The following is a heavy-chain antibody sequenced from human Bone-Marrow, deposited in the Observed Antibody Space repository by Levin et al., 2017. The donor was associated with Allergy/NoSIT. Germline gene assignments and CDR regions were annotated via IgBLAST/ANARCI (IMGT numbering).Heavy chain of an antibody. J-gene: IGHJ4*02. Sequence: GESLKISCKASGYTFTNFALNWVRQAPGQRLEWMGWINAGSGNTQYSQNFQGRLTITRDTSATSAYMELSSLRSEDTAVYYCARTVLDITGYHGDYWGQGTLVTVSS. CDR2: INAGSGNT. V-gene: IGHV1-3*01. CDR3: ARTVLDITGYHGDY. D-gene: IGHD3-22*01. CDR1: GYTFTNFA.